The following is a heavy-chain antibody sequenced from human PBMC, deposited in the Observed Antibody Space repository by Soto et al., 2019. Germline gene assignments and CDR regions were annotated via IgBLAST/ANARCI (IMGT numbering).Heavy chain of an antibody. Sequence: GGSLRLSCAASGFTFSSYALSWVRQAPGKGLEWVSAISGSGGSTYYADSVKGRFTISRDNSKNTLYLQMNSLRAEDTAVYYCAKASVNIKQSWFDPWGQGTXVTVSS. CDR2: ISGSGGST. CDR3: AKASVNIKQSWFDP. V-gene: IGHV3-23*01. J-gene: IGHJ5*02. CDR1: GFTFSSYA.